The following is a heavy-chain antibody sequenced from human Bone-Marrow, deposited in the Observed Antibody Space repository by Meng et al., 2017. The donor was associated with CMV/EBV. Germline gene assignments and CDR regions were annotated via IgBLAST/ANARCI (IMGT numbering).Heavy chain of an antibody. Sequence: SETLSLTCTVSGGSISSSSYYWGWIRQPPGKGLEWIGSIYYSGSTYYNPSLKSRVTISVDTSKNQFSLKLSSVTAADTAVYYCARDSNYSHLLYYGVDVWGQGTTVTVSS. J-gene: IGHJ6*02. V-gene: IGHV4-39*07. CDR2: IYYSGST. D-gene: IGHD1-7*01. CDR3: ARDSNYSHLLYYGVDV. CDR1: GGSISSSSYY.